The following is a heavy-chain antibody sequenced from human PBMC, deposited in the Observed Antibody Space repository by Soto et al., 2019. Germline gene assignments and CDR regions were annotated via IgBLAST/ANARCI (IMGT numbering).Heavy chain of an antibody. CDR2: IEEDGGEK. Sequence: HPGGSLRLSCEVSGFSLSTYWMSWVRQAPGKGLEWVAIIEEDGGEKSYVDSVKGRFTISRDNAKNSVYLQMNSLRVEDTAVYYCARALFPMQVVDDIGFDPWGQGTLVTVSS. J-gene: IGHJ5*02. D-gene: IGHD3-22*01. CDR1: GFSLSTYW. CDR3: ARALFPMQVVDDIGFDP. V-gene: IGHV3-7*03.